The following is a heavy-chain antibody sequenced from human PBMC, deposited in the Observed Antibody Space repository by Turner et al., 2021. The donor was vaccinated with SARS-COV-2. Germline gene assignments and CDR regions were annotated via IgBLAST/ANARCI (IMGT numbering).Heavy chain of an antibody. CDR1: VGSISSSIYY. CDR3: ASEAVVYFDTSGYYWDY. V-gene: IGHV4-39*02. D-gene: IGHD3-22*01. CDR2: SDYSGST. J-gene: IGHJ4*02. Sequence: QLQLQDSGPGLVKPSETLSLTCTVPVGSISSSIYYWGWIRQPPGKGLEWIGNSDYSGSTYYNPALKSRVTISVETSKNHVSLKLSSVTAADTAGYYCASEAVVYFDTSGYYWDYWGQGTLVTVSS.